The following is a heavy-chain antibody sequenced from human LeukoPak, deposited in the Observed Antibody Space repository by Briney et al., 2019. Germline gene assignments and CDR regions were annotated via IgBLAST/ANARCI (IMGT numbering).Heavy chain of an antibody. CDR3: ARAYYYDSSGYYVYYYYMDV. Sequence: EASVKVSCKASGGTFSSYAISWVRQAPGQGLEWMGGIIPIFGTANYAQKFQGRVTITTDESTSTAYMELSSLRSEDTAVYYCARAYYYDSSGYYVYYYYMDVWGKGTTVTVSS. CDR1: GGTFSSYA. D-gene: IGHD3-22*01. CDR2: IIPIFGTA. V-gene: IGHV1-69*05. J-gene: IGHJ6*03.